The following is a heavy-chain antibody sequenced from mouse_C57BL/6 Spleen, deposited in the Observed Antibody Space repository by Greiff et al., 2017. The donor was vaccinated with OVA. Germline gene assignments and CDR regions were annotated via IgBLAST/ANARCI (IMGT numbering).Heavy chain of an antibody. V-gene: IGHV1-42*01. Sequence: VQLQQSGPELVKPGASVKISCKASGYSFTGYYMNWVKQSPEKSLEWIGEINPSTGGTTYNQKFKAKATLTVDKSSSTAYMQLKSLTSEDSAVYYCATYDGYHYWGQGTLVTVSA. CDR2: INPSTGGT. CDR3: ATYDGYHY. CDR1: GYSFTGYY. D-gene: IGHD2-3*01. J-gene: IGHJ3*01.